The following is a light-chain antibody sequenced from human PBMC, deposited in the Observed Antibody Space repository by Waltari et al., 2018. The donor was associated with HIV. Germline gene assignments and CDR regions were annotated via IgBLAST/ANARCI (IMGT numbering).Light chain of an antibody. CDR1: ISVVGGFAF. CDR3: CSYAGTSWI. V-gene: IGLV2-11*01. Sequence: QPALTQPRPVPGSPGQSVTIPCLGSISVVGGFAFVSWHQQHPDNAPKLIIYDVNKRASGVTGRFSGSKSGNTASLTISGLQSEDEADYYCCSYAGTSWIFGGGTKLTVL. J-gene: IGLJ3*02. CDR2: DVN.